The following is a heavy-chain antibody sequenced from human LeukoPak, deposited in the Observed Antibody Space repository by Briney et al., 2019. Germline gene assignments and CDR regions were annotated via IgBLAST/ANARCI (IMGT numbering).Heavy chain of an antibody. D-gene: IGHD3-10*01. CDR3: AKGRAVVASSPEFDY. CDR2: ISYDGSNK. CDR1: GFTFSTYG. J-gene: IGHJ4*02. V-gene: IGHV3-30*18. Sequence: GGSLRLSCAASGFTFSTYGIHWVRQAPGKGLDWVAVISYDGSNKYYADSVKGRFDISRDNSKDTAYLQVNSLRVEDTGVYYCAKGRAVVASSPEFDYWGQGTLVTVSS.